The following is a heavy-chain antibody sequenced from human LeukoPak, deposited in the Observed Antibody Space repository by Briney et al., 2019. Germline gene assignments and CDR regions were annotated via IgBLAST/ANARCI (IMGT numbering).Heavy chain of an antibody. CDR2: ISSSSSYI. Sequence: GGSLRLSCAASGFTFSSYSMNWVRQAPGKGLEWVSSISSSSSYIYYADSVKGRFTISRDNAENSLYLQMNSLRAEDTAVYYCARAPGSAAGEDAFDIWGQGTMVTVSS. CDR3: ARAPGSAAGEDAFDI. D-gene: IGHD6-13*01. V-gene: IGHV3-21*01. CDR1: GFTFSSYS. J-gene: IGHJ3*02.